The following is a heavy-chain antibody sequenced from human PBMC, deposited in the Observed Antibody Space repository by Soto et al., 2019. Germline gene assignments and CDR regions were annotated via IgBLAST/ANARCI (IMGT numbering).Heavy chain of an antibody. V-gene: IGHV3-23*01. CDR2: VSPGGDVS. CDR1: VFTLSSLV. J-gene: IGHJ3*01. D-gene: IGHD1-20*01. Sequence: GGTLRLSGPASVFTLSSLVMNWVRQAPGKGLEWVSTVSPGGDVSHYTDSVKGRFNISRDNSRRTLHLQMDSLRAEDAAVYFCVRRAITATTNWGAFDVWGQGTVVTVSS. CDR3: VRRAITATTNWGAFDV.